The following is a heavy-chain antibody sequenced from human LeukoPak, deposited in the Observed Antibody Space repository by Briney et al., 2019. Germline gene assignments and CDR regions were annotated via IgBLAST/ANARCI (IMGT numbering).Heavy chain of an antibody. CDR2: ISTYNGNT. V-gene: IGHV1-18*01. Sequence: ASVKVSCKASGYIFTSHGISWVRQAPGQGLEWMGWISTYNGNTNYAQKLQGRVTITTDTSTSTAYMELRSLGSDDTAVYYCAILRISAAGNGGYWGQGTLVTVSS. D-gene: IGHD6-13*01. J-gene: IGHJ4*02. CDR3: AILRISAAGNGGY. CDR1: GYIFTSHG.